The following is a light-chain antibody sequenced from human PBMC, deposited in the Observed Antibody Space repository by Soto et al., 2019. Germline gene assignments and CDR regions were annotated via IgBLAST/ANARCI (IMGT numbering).Light chain of an antibody. Sequence: QSALTQPASVSGSPGQSLTISCTGTNSDVGAYFYVSWYQQHPGKAPKLLIYDVTSRPSGVSRRFSGAKSGNTASLTISGLQAEDEADYYCSSYTGNTYVFGSGTKLTVL. V-gene: IGLV2-14*01. CDR3: SSYTGNTYV. J-gene: IGLJ1*01. CDR1: NSDVGAYFY. CDR2: DVT.